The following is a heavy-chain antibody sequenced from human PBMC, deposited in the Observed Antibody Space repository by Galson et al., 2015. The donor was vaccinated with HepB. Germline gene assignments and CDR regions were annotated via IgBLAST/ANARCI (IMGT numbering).Heavy chain of an antibody. CDR1: GDSVSSNSAA. D-gene: IGHD1-26*01. Sequence: CAISGDSVSSNSAAWNWIRQSPSRGLEWLGRTYYRSKWYNDYAVSVKSRITINPDTSKNQFSLQLNSVTPEDTAVYYCARGEINSGSYSWHMERAFDIWGQGTMVTVSS. CDR3: ARGEINSGSYSWHMERAFDI. CDR2: TYYRSKWYN. J-gene: IGHJ3*02. V-gene: IGHV6-1*01.